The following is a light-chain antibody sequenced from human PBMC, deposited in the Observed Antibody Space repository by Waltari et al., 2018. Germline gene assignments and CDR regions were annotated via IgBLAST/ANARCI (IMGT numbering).Light chain of an antibody. CDR3: LLWYDGGQNWV. V-gene: IGLV7-43*01. CDR1: TGAVTSGYY. CDR2: ITK. J-gene: IGLJ3*02. Sequence: QTVVTREPSLTVSPGGTVTLTCASSTGAVTSGYYLNWFQQKPGQAPTALIDITKNKHSWTPARFSGSLLGDRDALTLSGVQPEDEADYYCLLWYDGGQNWVFGGGTKLTVL.